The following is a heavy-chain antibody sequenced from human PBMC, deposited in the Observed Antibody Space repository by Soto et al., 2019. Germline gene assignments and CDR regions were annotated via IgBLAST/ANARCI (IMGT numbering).Heavy chain of an antibody. CDR1: GGSISSGDYY. CDR2: IYYSGST. CDR3: ARERGDFDWLLSGMNYYYGMDV. D-gene: IGHD3-9*01. V-gene: IGHV4-30-4*01. J-gene: IGHJ6*02. Sequence: PSETLSLTCTVSGGSISSGDYYWSWIPQPPGKGLEWIGYIYYSGSTYYNPSLKSRVTISVDTSKNQFSLKLSSVTAADTAVYYSARERGDFDWLLSGMNYYYGMDVWGQGTTVTVSS.